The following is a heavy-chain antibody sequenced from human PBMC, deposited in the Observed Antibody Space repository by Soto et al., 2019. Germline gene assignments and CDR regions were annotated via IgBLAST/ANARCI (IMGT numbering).Heavy chain of an antibody. CDR1: GGSISRSSYY. CDR3: ARFQPDCSGGSCYQTTFYYYYYYMDV. J-gene: IGHJ6*03. Sequence: SETLSLTCTVSGGSISRSSYYWGWFRQHPGKGLEWIGSIYYSGSTYYNPSLKSRVTISVDTSKNQFSLKLSSVTAADTAVYYCARFQPDCSGGSCYQTTFYYYYYYMDVWGKGTTVTVSS. V-gene: IGHV4-39*01. CDR2: IYYSGST. D-gene: IGHD2-15*01.